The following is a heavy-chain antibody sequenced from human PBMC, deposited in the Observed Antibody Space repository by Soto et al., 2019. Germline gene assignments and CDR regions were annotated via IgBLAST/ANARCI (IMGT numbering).Heavy chain of an antibody. Sequence: PSETVSLTCTVSDCSISSYYWSWIRQPPGKGLEWIGYIYYSGSTNYNPSLKSRVTISVDTSKNQFSLKLSSVTAADTAVYYCARHTPSSGYWYFALWGRGTLVTVS. CDR1: DCSISSYY. J-gene: IGHJ2*01. D-gene: IGHD6-19*01. CDR2: IYYSGST. V-gene: IGHV4-59*08. CDR3: ARHTPSSGYWYFAL.